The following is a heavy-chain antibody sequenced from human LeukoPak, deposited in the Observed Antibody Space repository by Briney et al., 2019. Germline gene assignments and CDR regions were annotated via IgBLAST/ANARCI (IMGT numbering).Heavy chain of an antibody. V-gene: IGHV3-74*01. CDR2: INSDGSST. J-gene: IGHJ5*02. D-gene: IGHD3-16*01. Sequence: GGSLRLSCAASGFTFSSYWMHWVRQAPGKGLVWVSRINSDGSSTSYADSVKGRFTISRDNAKNTLYLQMNSLRAEDTAVYYCARYIVGGNWFDPWGQGTLVTVSS. CDR3: ARYIVGGNWFDP. CDR1: GFTFSSYW.